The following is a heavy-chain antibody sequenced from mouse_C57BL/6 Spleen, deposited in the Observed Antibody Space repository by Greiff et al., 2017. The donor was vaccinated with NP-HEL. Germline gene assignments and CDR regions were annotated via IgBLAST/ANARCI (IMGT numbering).Heavy chain of an antibody. Sequence: VQLQQSGAELVRPGTSVKVSCKASGYAFTNYLIEWVKQRPGQGLEWIGVINPGSGGTNYNEKFKGKATLTADKSSSTAYMQLSSLTSEDSAVYFCARGGIYYGNSWFAYWGQGTLVTVSA. CDR3: ARGGIYYGNSWFAY. J-gene: IGHJ3*01. V-gene: IGHV1-54*01. D-gene: IGHD2-1*01. CDR2: INPGSGGT. CDR1: GYAFTNYL.